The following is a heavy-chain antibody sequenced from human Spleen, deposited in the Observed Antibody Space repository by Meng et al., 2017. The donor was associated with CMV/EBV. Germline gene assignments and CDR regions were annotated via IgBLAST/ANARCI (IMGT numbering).Heavy chain of an antibody. Sequence: LSLTCAASGFTFPTYALHWVRQAPGKGLEWVAFIRYDGSDKYYADSVRGRFTISRDDSKNTLYLQMNSLRAEDTAVYYCASLYGSGSYYPFDAFDIWGQGTMVTVSS. CDR2: IRYDGSDK. CDR3: ASLYGSGSYYPFDAFDI. J-gene: IGHJ3*02. CDR1: GFTFPTYA. V-gene: IGHV3-30*02. D-gene: IGHD3-10*01.